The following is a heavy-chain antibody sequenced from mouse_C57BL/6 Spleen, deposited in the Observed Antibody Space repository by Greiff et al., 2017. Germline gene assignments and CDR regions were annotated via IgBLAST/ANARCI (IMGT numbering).Heavy chain of an antibody. CDR2: IYPSDSET. J-gene: IGHJ2*01. V-gene: IGHV1-61*01. Sequence: QVQLQQPGPELVRPGSSVKLSCKASGYTFTSYWMDWVKQRPGQGLEWIGNIYPSDSETHYNQKFKDKATLTVDKSSSTASMQLSSLTTQASAVYYCARTLPSPNFDYWGQGTTLTVSS. CDR1: GYTFTSYW. D-gene: IGHD5-5*01. CDR3: ARTLPSPNFDY.